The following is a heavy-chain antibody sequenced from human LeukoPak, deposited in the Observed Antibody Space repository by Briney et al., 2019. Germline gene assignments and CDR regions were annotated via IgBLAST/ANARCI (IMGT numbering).Heavy chain of an antibody. D-gene: IGHD2-21*02. CDR3: ARVWVVVTAIPVPKAFDI. CDR2: ISRSGSTI. J-gene: IGHJ3*02. CDR1: GFTFSDYY. V-gene: IGHV3-11*01. Sequence: PGGSLRLSCAASGFTFSDYYMSWIRQAPGKGLEWVSYISRSGSTIYYADSVKGRFTISRDNAKNSLYLQMNSQRAEDTAVYYCARVWVVVTAIPVPKAFDIWGQGTMVTVSS.